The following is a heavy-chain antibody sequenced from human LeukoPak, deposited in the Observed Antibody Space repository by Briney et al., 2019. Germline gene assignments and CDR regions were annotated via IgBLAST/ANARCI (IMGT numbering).Heavy chain of an antibody. V-gene: IGHV4-34*01. D-gene: IGHD3-9*01. CDR3: ARDMHYDILTGYYVY. J-gene: IGHJ4*02. CDR1: GGSFSGYY. CDR2: INHSGST. Sequence: SETLSLTCAVYGGSFSGYYWSWIRQPPGKGLEWIGEINHSGSTNYNPSLKSRDTISVDTSKNQFSLKLSSVTAADTAVYYCARDMHYDILTGYYVYWGQGTLVTVSS.